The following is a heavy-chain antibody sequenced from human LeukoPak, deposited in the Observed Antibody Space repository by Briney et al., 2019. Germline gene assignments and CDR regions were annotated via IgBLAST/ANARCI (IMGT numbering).Heavy chain of an antibody. CDR1: GFTFSDYY. D-gene: IGHD2-2*01. CDR2: ISGTGGTI. CDR3: ARDRLRSSTSCYYNY. Sequence: GGSLRLSCAGSGFTFSDYYMTWIRQAPGRGLEWVSYISGTGGTIYYADSVKGRFTISRDNSKNTLYLQMNSLRAEDTAVYYCARDRLRSSTSCYYNYWGQGTLVTVSS. J-gene: IGHJ4*02. V-gene: IGHV3-11*04.